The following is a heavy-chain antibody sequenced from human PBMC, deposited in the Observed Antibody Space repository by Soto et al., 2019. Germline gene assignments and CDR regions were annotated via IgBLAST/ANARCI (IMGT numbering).Heavy chain of an antibody. D-gene: IGHD6-13*01. Sequence: EVQLLESGGGLVQPGGSLRLSCAASGFTFSSYAMSWVRQAPGKGLEWVSAISGSGGSTYYVDFVKGRFPISRDKSKNTLYLQMNSLRAEDTAVYYCAYSSTPFDYWGQGTLVTVSS. V-gene: IGHV3-23*01. J-gene: IGHJ4*02. CDR3: AYSSTPFDY. CDR1: GFTFSSYA. CDR2: ISGSGGST.